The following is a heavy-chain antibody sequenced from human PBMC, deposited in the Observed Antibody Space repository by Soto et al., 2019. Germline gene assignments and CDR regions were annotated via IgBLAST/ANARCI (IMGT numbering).Heavy chain of an antibody. CDR1: GFTFSSYG. J-gene: IGHJ6*02. CDR3: AKDSGPTMIVVARPHYYGMDV. CDR2: ISYDGSNK. D-gene: IGHD3-22*01. Sequence: QVQLVESGGGVVQPGRSLRLSCAASGFTFSSYGMHWVRQAPGKGLEWVAVISYDGSNKYYADSVKGRFTISRDNSKNTLYLKMNSLRAEDTAVYYCAKDSGPTMIVVARPHYYGMDVWCQGTTVTVSS. V-gene: IGHV3-30*18.